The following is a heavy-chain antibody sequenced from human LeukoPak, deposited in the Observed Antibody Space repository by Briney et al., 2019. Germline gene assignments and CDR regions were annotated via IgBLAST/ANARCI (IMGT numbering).Heavy chain of an antibody. CDR2: IYYSGST. CDR3: ARFYYDSSGYQYFDY. J-gene: IGHJ4*02. Sequence: PSETLSLTCTVSGGSISSSSYYWGWIRQPPGKGLEWIGSIYYSGSTYYNPSLKSRVTISVDKSKNEFSLKLTSVTAADTAVYYCARFYYDSSGYQYFDYWGQGTLVTVSS. V-gene: IGHV4-39*07. D-gene: IGHD3-22*01. CDR1: GGSISSSSYY.